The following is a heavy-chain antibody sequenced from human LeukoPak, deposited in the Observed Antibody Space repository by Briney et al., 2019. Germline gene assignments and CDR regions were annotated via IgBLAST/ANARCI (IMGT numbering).Heavy chain of an antibody. CDR3: ASGYTYGYVQSFDY. V-gene: IGHV3-11*01. CDR2: ISNSADTI. J-gene: IGHJ4*02. CDR1: GVTFRFYA. Sequence: PGGSLRLSCAASGVTFRFYAMAWVRQAPGKGLEWVSYISNSADTIYYADSVKGRFTISRDNAKRSVFLHMSSLRAEDTAVYYCASGYTYGYVQSFDYWGQGTLVTVSS. D-gene: IGHD5-18*01.